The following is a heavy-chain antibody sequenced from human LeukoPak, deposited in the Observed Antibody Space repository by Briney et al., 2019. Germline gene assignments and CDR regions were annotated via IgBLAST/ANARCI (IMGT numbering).Heavy chain of an antibody. CDR1: GFTSSSYW. CDR3: ATGGSEYRSDWFDS. J-gene: IGHJ5*01. D-gene: IGHD5-18*01. CDR2: INSDGSNT. V-gene: IGHV3-74*01. Sequence: GGSLRLSCAASGFTSSSYWMHWVRQAPGKGLVWVSRINSDGSNTNYADSVKGRSTISRDNAKNTVYLQMNSLRVEDTAVYYCATGGSEYRSDWFDSWGQGTLVNVAS.